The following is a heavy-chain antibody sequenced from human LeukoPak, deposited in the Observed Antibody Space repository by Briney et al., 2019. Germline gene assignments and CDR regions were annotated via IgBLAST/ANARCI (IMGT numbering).Heavy chain of an antibody. Sequence: ASVKVSCKAFVYTFTRYWMHWVRQAAGQGREWMGVINPSGGSTIYEQKFKGRVTLTRDMSTSTDYLELSSLRSEDTAVYYCARDNSARDEAWWFNPWGQGTLVTVSS. V-gene: IGHV1-46*01. CDR1: VYTFTRYW. D-gene: IGHD5-24*01. CDR3: ARDNSARDEAWWFNP. CDR2: INPSGGST. J-gene: IGHJ5*02.